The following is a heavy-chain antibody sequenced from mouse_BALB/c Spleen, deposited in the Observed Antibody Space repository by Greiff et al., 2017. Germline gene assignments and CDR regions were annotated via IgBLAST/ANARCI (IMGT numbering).Heavy chain of an antibody. J-gene: IGHJ4*01. D-gene: IGHD1-1*01. Sequence: VMLVESGRGLVAPSQCLTITCAASGFSFTSYAVYWVRQPPGKGLEWVGGIRAGGSTNYNSALMSRLSISKDNSKKQVFLKMNSLQTDDTAMYYCTRDDYYGVRAMDYWGQGTSVTVSS. V-gene: IGHV2-9*02. CDR2: IRAGGST. CDR1: GFSFTSYA. CDR3: TRDDYYGVRAMDY.